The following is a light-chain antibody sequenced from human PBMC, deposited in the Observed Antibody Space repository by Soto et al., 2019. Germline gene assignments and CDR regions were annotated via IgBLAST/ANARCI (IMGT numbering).Light chain of an antibody. V-gene: IGLV2-8*01. Sequence: QSALAQSPSASGSPGQSVTISCTGSSSDVGAYNYVSWYQHHPGKAPRLVIYEVNKRPSGVPDRFSGSKSGNTASLTVSGLQAEDEADYYCGAHAGSNTWVFGGGTQLTVL. J-gene: IGLJ3*02. CDR3: GAHAGSNTWV. CDR2: EVN. CDR1: SSDVGAYNY.